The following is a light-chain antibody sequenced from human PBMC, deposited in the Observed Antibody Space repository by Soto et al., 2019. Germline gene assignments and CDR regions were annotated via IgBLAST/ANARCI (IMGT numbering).Light chain of an antibody. V-gene: IGLV2-14*01. CDR2: EVS. J-gene: IGLJ1*01. CDR3: TTFAPGRIYV. Sequence: QSALTQPASGSGSPGQSITISCSGASSDIGPYDYVSWYQHHPGRAPKLLIYEVSNRPSGVSYRFSGSKSGNTASLTISGLQAEDEGDYYCTTFAPGRIYVFGSGIKLTVL. CDR1: SSDIGPYDY.